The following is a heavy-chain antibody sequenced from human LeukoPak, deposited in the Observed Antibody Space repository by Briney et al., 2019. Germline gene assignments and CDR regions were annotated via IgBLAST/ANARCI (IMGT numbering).Heavy chain of an antibody. Sequence: PGESLRLSCAASGFTFSSYSMNWVRQAPGKGLEWVSSISSSSSYIYYADSVKGRFTISRDNAKNSLYLQMNSLRAEDTAVYYCARANCSSTSCPDYWGQGTLVTVSS. CDR3: ARANCSSTSCPDY. D-gene: IGHD2-2*01. CDR2: ISSSSSYI. V-gene: IGHV3-21*01. CDR1: GFTFSSYS. J-gene: IGHJ4*02.